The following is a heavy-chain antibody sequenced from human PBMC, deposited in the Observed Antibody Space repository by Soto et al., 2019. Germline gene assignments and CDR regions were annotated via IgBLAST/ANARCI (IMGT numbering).Heavy chain of an antibody. Sequence: GESLKISCAASGFTFSSYWMHWVRQAPGKGLEWVSDISSSSSTIYYADSVKGRFTISRDNAKNSLYLQMNSLRAEDTAVYYCARDSGYSYGPFDYWGQGTLVTVSS. CDR1: GFTFSSYW. J-gene: IGHJ4*02. D-gene: IGHD5-18*01. V-gene: IGHV3-48*01. CDR2: ISSSSSTI. CDR3: ARDSGYSYGPFDY.